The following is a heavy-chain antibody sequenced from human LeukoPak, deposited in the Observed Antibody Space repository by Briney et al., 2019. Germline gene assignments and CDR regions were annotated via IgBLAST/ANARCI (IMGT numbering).Heavy chain of an antibody. D-gene: IGHD1-26*01. Sequence: ASVKVSCKASGGTFNSYTISWVRQAPGQGLEWMGRIIPILGIANYAQKFQGRVTITADKSTSTAYMELSSLRSEDTAVYYCARVGGPTVGALDYWGQGTLVTVSS. CDR3: ARVGGPTVGALDY. CDR1: GGTFNSYT. CDR2: IIPILGIA. J-gene: IGHJ4*02. V-gene: IGHV1-69*02.